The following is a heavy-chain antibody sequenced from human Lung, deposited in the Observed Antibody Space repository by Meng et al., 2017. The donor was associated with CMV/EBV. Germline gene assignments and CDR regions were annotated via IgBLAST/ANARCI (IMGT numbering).Heavy chain of an antibody. CDR1: GGSITRGSDY. CDR3: VVDFGSNGQGIH. D-gene: IGHD2-8*01. J-gene: IGHJ1*01. CDR2: IDSSGTT. V-gene: IGHV4-39*07. Sequence: QWQLQEAGPGLVKPSETLSLTCAVSGGSITRGSDYWGWIRQSPGKGLEWIGSIDSSGTTYHNPSLKDRVFISADMFRGQLSLGLASVSAADTAVYYCVVDFGSNGQGIHWGRGPLVTVSS.